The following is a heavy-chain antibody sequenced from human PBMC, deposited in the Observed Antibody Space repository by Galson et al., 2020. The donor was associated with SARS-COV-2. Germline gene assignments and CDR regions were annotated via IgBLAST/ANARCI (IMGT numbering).Heavy chain of an antibody. CDR2: IYYSGST. J-gene: IGHJ4*02. CDR1: GGSISSSSYY. CDR3: AAGAYYFDY. V-gene: IGHV4-39*01. Sequence: SETLSLTCTVSGGSISSSSYYWGWIRQPPGKGLEWIGSIYYSGSTYYNPSLKSRVTISVDTSKNQFSLKLSSVTAADTAVYYCAAGAYYFDYWGQGTLVTVSS. D-gene: IGHD7-27*01.